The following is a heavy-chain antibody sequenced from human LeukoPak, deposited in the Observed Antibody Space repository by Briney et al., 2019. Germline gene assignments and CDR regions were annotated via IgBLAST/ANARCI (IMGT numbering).Heavy chain of an antibody. CDR3: ARDLTGWGESSGYSDY. J-gene: IGHJ4*02. CDR2: ISGSGGNT. CDR1: GFTFNGYA. D-gene: IGHD3-22*01. Sequence: GGSLRLSCAASGFTFNGYAMSWVRQAPGKGLEWVSTISGSGGNTYYADSVKGRFTISRDNSKNTLSLQMNSLRAEDTAVYYCARDLTGWGESSGYSDYWGQGTLVTVSS. V-gene: IGHV3-23*01.